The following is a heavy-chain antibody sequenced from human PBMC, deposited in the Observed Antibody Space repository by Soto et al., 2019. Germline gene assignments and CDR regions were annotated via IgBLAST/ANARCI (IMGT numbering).Heavy chain of an antibody. CDR3: AAELGHTGYDGQDY. CDR2: IIYDGSNK. D-gene: IGHD5-12*01. CDR1: GLTFSRYA. J-gene: IGHJ4*02. V-gene: IGHV3-30*04. Sequence: QVQLVESGGGVVQPGRSLRLSCAASGLTFSRYAMHWVRQAPGKGLEWVAVIIYDGSNKHYADSVQGRFTISRDNSKNMLYLQMNSLRAEATAVYYCAAELGHTGYDGQDYWGQGTLVTVSS.